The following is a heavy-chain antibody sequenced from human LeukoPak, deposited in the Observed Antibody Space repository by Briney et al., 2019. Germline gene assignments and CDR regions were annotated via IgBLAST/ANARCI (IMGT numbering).Heavy chain of an antibody. CDR3: ARIPTYGSGSYPVDY. CDR1: GYTFTNYY. CDR2: INPSGGST. J-gene: IGHJ4*02. D-gene: IGHD3-10*01. Sequence: ASVKVSCKASGYTFTNYYMHWVRQAPGQGLEWMGIINPSGGSTIYAQKFQGRVTMTRDTSISTAYMELSRLRSDDTAVYYCARIPTYGSGSYPVDYWGQGTLVTVSS. V-gene: IGHV1-46*01.